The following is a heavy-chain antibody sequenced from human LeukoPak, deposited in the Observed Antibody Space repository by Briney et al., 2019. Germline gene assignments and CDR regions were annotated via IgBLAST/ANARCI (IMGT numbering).Heavy chain of an antibody. J-gene: IGHJ4*02. D-gene: IGHD2-21*01. CDR2: INLSGATT. V-gene: IGHV1-46*01. Sequence: ASVKVSCKASGATFSDYALNWVRQAPGQGLEWMGIINLSGATTSYAQKFQGRVTMSRDTSTSTVYMELSSLRSEDTAVYYCARDCGGRPGTKVNYFDYWGRGTLVTVSS. CDR3: ARDCGGRPGTKVNYFDY. CDR1: GATFSDYA.